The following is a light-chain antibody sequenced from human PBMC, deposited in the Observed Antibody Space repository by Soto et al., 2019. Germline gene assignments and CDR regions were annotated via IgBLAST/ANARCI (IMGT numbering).Light chain of an antibody. V-gene: IGLV2-14*01. CDR1: SSDVGGYNY. CDR3: SSYATTFTLV. Sequence: QSALTQPGSVSGSPGQSITISCSGTSSDVGGYNYVSWYQHHPGKVPKIIIYEVTPRASGVSARFSGSKSGNTASLTISGLQAEDEADYYCSSYATTFTLVFGGGTKLTVL. J-gene: IGLJ2*01. CDR2: EVT.